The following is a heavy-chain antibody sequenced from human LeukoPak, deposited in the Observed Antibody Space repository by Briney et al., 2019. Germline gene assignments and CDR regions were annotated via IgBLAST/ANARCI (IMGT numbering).Heavy chain of an antibody. Sequence: GASVKVSCKASGYTFTSYYMHWVRQAPGQGLEWMGIINPSGGSTSYAQKFQGRVTMTRDTSTSTVYMELSSLRSEDTAVYYCARVSARSRYDSSGPFDYWGQGTLVTVSS. V-gene: IGHV1-46*01. CDR1: GYTFTSYY. J-gene: IGHJ4*02. CDR3: ARVSARSRYDSSGPFDY. CDR2: INPSGGST. D-gene: IGHD3-22*01.